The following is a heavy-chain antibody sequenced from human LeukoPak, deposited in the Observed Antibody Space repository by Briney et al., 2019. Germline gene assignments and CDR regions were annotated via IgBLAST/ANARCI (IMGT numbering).Heavy chain of an antibody. D-gene: IGHD3-22*01. V-gene: IGHV4-59*01. CDR2: IYYSGST. Sequence: SETLSLTCTVSGGSISSYYWSWIRQPPGKGLEWIGYIYYSGSTNYNPSLKSRVTMSVDTSKNQFSLKLSSVTAADTAVYYCARVGNYDNRLDPWGQGTLVTVSS. CDR1: GGSISSYY. CDR3: ARVGNYDNRLDP. J-gene: IGHJ5*02.